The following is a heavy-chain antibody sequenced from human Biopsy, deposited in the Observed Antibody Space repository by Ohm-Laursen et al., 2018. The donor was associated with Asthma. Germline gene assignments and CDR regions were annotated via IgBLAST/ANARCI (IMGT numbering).Heavy chain of an antibody. CDR3: ATFPYGDYLPLDY. D-gene: IGHD4-17*01. J-gene: IGHJ4*02. Sequence: GSLRLSCAASGYTFSRYSIHWVRQIPGKGLEWVASISTASSFIYYADSVRGRFTTSRDNARNSVYLQMNSLRAEDTAVYYCATFPYGDYLPLDYWGQGTLVTVSS. CDR2: ISTASSFI. CDR1: GYTFSRYS. V-gene: IGHV3-21*04.